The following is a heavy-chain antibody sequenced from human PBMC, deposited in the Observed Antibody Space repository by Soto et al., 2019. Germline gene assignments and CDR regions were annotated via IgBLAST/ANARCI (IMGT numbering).Heavy chain of an antibody. D-gene: IGHD6-13*01. CDR3: ARDSRRSGWYPYYYGMDV. Sequence: QVQLVQSGAEVKKPGASVKVSCKASGYTFTSYGISWVRQAPGQGLEWMGWISAYNGNTNYAQKLQGRVTMTTDTSKSTAYMELRSQRSDDTAVYSCARDSRRSGWYPYYYGMDVWGQGTTVTVSS. CDR1: GYTFTSYG. V-gene: IGHV1-18*01. CDR2: ISAYNGNT. J-gene: IGHJ6*02.